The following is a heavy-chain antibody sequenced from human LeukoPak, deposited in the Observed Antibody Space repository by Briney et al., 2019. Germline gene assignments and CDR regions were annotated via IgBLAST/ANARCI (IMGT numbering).Heavy chain of an antibody. CDR3: ARDLGGAAAGSCFDY. CDR2: ISSSSSYI. D-gene: IGHD6-13*01. CDR1: GFTFSSYR. J-gene: IGHJ4*02. V-gene: IGHV3-21*01. Sequence: AGGSPRLSFAASGFTFSSYRMNLVRPAPGKGLEWGSSISSSSSYIYYADSVKGRFTISRDNAKNSLYLQMNSLRAEDTAVYYCARDLGGAAAGSCFDYWGQGTLVTVSS.